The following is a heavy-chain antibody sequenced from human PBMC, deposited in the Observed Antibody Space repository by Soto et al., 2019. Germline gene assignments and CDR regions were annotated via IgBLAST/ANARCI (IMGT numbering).Heavy chain of an antibody. CDR3: ARDRVYYYDNSGYYNFDY. J-gene: IGHJ4*02. V-gene: IGHV3-30-3*01. CDR1: GFTFSNYA. CDR2: VSYDGSKQ. Sequence: QVQLAESGGGVVQPGRSLRVSCAASGFTFSNYAMHWVRQAPGKGLEWVAVVSYDGSKQFYADSVEGRFTISRDSSKSTLYLHMDHLRDEDTAVYYCARDRVYYYDNSGYYNFDYWGQGTLVTVSS. D-gene: IGHD3-22*01.